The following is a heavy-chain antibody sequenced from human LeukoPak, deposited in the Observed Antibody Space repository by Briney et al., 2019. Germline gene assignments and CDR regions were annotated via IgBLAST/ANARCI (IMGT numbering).Heavy chain of an antibody. J-gene: IGHJ5*02. Sequence: PGGSLRLSCAASGFTFSNAWMNWVRQAPGKGLEWVGRIRSNSDGGAIDYAAPVKGRFALSRDDSKNTLYLQMNSLQTEDTAVYYCATDFYDTTWGQGTLVTVSS. CDR2: IRSNSDGGAI. V-gene: IGHV3-15*07. CDR1: GFTFSNAW. CDR3: ATDFYDTT. D-gene: IGHD3-22*01.